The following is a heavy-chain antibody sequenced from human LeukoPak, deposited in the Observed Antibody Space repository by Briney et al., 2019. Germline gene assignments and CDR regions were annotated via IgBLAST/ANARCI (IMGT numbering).Heavy chain of an antibody. J-gene: IGHJ4*02. CDR2: VSYDGSSK. D-gene: IGHD3-10*01. Sequence: GGSLRLSCAASGFIFNTYAMHWVRQAPGKGLEWVALVSYDGSSKYHAASLKGRFTISRDNSKNTLYLQMNSLTPEDTAIYYCARDDRVRGVFGSWGRGTLVTVSS. CDR3: ARDDRVRGVFGS. CDR1: GFIFNTYA. V-gene: IGHV3-30*04.